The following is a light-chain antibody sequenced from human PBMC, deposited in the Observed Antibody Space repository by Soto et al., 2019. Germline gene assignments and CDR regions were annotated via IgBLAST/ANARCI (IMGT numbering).Light chain of an antibody. CDR1: SSDVGGYNY. V-gene: IGLV2-8*01. Sequence: QSALTQPPSASGSPGQSVTISCTGTSSDVGGYNYVSWYQQYPGRAPKLMIYEVTKRPSGVPDRFSASKSGNTASLTVSGLQAADEADYYCSSSAASNNFYFVFGGGTKLTVL. CDR3: SSSAASNNFYFV. CDR2: EVT. J-gene: IGLJ3*02.